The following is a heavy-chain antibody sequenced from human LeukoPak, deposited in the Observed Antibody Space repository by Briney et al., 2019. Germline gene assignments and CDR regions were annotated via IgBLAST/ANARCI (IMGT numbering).Heavy chain of an antibody. CDR2: IYHSGST. CDR3: ATAYCSGGSCYQAYDAFDI. Sequence: PSETLSLTCAVSDYSISSGYYWGWIRQPPGKGLEWIGSIYHSGSTYYNPSLKSRVTISVDTSKNQFSLKLSSVTAADTAVYYCATAYCSGGSCYQAYDAFDIWGQGTMVTVSS. J-gene: IGHJ3*02. D-gene: IGHD2-15*01. CDR1: DYSISSGYY. V-gene: IGHV4-38-2*01.